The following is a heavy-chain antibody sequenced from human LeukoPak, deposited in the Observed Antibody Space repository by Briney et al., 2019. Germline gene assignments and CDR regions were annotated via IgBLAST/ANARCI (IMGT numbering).Heavy chain of an antibody. Sequence: GESLKISCQGSEYSFTNYWIGWVRQMPGKGLEWMGIIYPGDSDTKYSPSFQGQVTISADKSISTAYLQWSSLKASDTAMYYCARSPLGYCSGGSCYSVFDYWGQGTLVTVSS. CDR2: IYPGDSDT. V-gene: IGHV5-51*01. CDR1: EYSFTNYW. J-gene: IGHJ4*02. CDR3: ARSPLGYCSGGSCYSVFDY. D-gene: IGHD2-15*01.